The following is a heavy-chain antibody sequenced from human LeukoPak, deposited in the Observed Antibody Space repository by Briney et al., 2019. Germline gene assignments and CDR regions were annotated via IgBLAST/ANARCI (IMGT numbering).Heavy chain of an antibody. D-gene: IGHD3-10*01. CDR2: IFHSGNT. J-gene: IGHJ6*03. Sequence: SETLSLTCTVSGYSINSGHYWGWIRQPPGKGLEWIGSIFHSGNTYSNPSLKSRVTISVDTSKNQFSLKVSSVTAADTAVYYCARVFDSGSQAYFYYMDVWGKGTTVTISS. CDR3: ARVFDSGSQAYFYYMDV. V-gene: IGHV4-38-2*02. CDR1: GYSINSGHY.